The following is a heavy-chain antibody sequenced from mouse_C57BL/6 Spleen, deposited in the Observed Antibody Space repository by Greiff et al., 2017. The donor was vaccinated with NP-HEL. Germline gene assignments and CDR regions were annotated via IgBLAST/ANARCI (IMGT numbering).Heavy chain of an antibody. J-gene: IGHJ2*01. V-gene: IGHV5-17*01. Sequence: EVHLVESGGGLVKPGGSLKLSCAASGFTFSDYGMHWVRQAPEKGLEWVAYISSGSSTIYYADTVKGRFTISRDNAKNTLFLQMTSLRSEDTAMYYCARQGYYGSSYFDYWGQGTTLTVSS. CDR2: ISSGSSTI. CDR3: ARQGYYGSSYFDY. CDR1: GFTFSDYG. D-gene: IGHD1-1*01.